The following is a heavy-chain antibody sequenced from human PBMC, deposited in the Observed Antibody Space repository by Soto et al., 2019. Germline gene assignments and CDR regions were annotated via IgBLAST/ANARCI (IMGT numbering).Heavy chain of an antibody. V-gene: IGHV3-33*01. CDR1: TFTFSSYG. D-gene: IGHD2-2*01. J-gene: IGHJ3*02. Sequence: QVQLVESGGGVVQPGRSLRLSCAASTFTFSSYGMHWVRQAPGKGLEWVALVWFDGSDKYYTDSVKGRFTISRDNSKNPLYLQMDSLRAEVTVVCYCARLYCSSSSCYSVGAFVIWGQGTMVTVSS. CDR2: VWFDGSDK. CDR3: ARLYCSSSSCYSVGAFVI.